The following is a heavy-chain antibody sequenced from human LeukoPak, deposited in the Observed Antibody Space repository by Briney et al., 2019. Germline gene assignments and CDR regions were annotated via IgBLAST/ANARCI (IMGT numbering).Heavy chain of an antibody. CDR2: ISTYNGDT. CDR3: AREGGWAYSDYGGIHY. D-gene: IGHD4-23*01. CDR1: GYTFTTYG. J-gene: IGHJ4*02. V-gene: IGHV1-18*01. Sequence: GASVKVSCKASGYTFTTYGISWVRHAPGQGLEWMGWISTYNGDTKYAENLQGRVTMTTDTSTSTANMEVRSLRSDDTAVYYCAREGGWAYSDYGGIHYWGEGTLVTVSS.